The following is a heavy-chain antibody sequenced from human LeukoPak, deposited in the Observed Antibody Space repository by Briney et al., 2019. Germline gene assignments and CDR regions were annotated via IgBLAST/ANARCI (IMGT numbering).Heavy chain of an antibody. CDR3: AREYRNYVFWSGPLSP. CDR1: GFTVSSNY. D-gene: IGHD3-3*01. J-gene: IGHJ5*02. CDR2: IYSGGST. Sequence: GGSLRLSCAASGFTVSSNYMSWVRQAPGKGLEWVSVIYSGGSTYYADSVKGRFTISRDNSKNTLYLQMNSLRAEDTAVYYCAREYRNYVFWSGPLSPWGQGTLVTVSS. V-gene: IGHV3-66*01.